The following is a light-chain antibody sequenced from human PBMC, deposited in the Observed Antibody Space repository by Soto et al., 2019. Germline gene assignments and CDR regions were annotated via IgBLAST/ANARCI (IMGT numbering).Light chain of an antibody. CDR3: DQRVWPWT. V-gene: IGKV3-11*01. J-gene: IGKJ1*01. CDR1: QSVSSL. CDR2: DAS. Sequence: EIVLTQSPATLSLSPGERATLSCRASQSVSSLLAWYQHKPGQAPRLLIYDASNRATGIPDRFSGSGSGTDFTLTISSLEPEDFAVYYCDQRVWPWTVGQGTKVDIK.